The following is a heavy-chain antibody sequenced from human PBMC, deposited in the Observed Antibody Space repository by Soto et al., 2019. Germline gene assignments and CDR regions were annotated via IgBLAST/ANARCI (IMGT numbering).Heavy chain of an antibody. D-gene: IGHD5-12*01. CDR1: GGSISSGGYS. V-gene: IGHV4-30-2*01. CDR2: IYHSGST. Sequence: QLQLQESGSGLVKPSQTLSLTCAVSGGSISSGGYSWSWIRQPPGKGLEWIGYIYHSGSTYYNPSPKSRVTISLARSKNQFSLKLSSVTAADTAVYYCAAGGGLPRYYWGQGTLVTVSS. CDR3: AAGGGLPRYY. J-gene: IGHJ4*02.